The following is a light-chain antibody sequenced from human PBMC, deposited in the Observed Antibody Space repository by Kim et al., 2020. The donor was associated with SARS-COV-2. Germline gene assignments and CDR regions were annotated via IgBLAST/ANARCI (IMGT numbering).Light chain of an antibody. J-gene: IGKJ1*01. CDR2: STS. CDR3: QQYDASPWT. Sequence: SPGERATLSCRTSQSINRDYLAWYQQNPGQAPRLLLFSTSSRATGIPDRFSGSGSGTDFTLTISRLEPEDFAVYYCQQYDASPWTFGQGTKVDIK. V-gene: IGKV3-20*01. CDR1: QSINRDY.